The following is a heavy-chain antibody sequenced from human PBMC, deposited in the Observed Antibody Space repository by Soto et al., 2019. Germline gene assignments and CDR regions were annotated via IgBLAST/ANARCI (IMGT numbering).Heavy chain of an antibody. D-gene: IGHD6-13*01. CDR2: ISHSGST. CDR3: TRGGSGYSSTWAAY. CDR1: GDSIRSYY. V-gene: IGHV4-59*01. Sequence: SETLSLTCSVSGDSIRSYYWSWFRQPPGKGLEWIGYISHSGSTKYNPSLESRVTLSMATSRNAFSLKMTSVTAADTAVYYCTRGGSGYSSTWAAYWGQGTLVTVSS. J-gene: IGHJ4*02.